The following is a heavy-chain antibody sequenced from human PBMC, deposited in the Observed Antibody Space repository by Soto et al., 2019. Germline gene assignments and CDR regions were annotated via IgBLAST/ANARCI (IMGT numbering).Heavy chain of an antibody. Sequence: GSLKLSCAASGFTFSGYGMHWVRQAPGKGLEWVAVISYDGSNKYYADSVKGRFTISRDNSKNTLYLQMNSLRAEDTAVYYCAKVGRGYSYGSHFDYWGQGTLVTVSS. J-gene: IGHJ4*02. D-gene: IGHD5-18*01. V-gene: IGHV3-30*18. CDR3: AKVGRGYSYGSHFDY. CDR1: GFTFSGYG. CDR2: ISYDGSNK.